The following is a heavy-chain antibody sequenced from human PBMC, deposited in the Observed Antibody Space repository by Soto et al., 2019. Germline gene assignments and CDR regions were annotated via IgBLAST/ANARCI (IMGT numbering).Heavy chain of an antibody. CDR1: GGTFSSYA. CDR2: IIPIFGTA. D-gene: IGHD6-19*01. V-gene: IGHV1-69*13. Sequence: VASVKVSCKASGGTFSSYAISWVRQAPGQGLEWMGGIIPIFGTANYAQKFQGRVTITADESTSTAYMELSSLRSEDTAVYYCASGTGYGSGWPTYYFDYWGQGTLVTVSS. CDR3: ASGTGYGSGWPTYYFDY. J-gene: IGHJ4*02.